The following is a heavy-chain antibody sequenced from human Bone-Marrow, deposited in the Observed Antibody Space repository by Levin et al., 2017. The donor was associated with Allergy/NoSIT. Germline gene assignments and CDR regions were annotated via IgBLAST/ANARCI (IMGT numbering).Heavy chain of an antibody. CDR1: GFPFRNYA. CDR3: AKDQTAAYNWGYFDY. J-gene: IGHJ4*02. V-gene: IGHV3-23*01. D-gene: IGHD2-2*01. CDR2: ISGSGGNT. Sequence: GESLKISCATSGFPFRNYAMSWVRQAPGKGLEWVSAISGSGGNTDYADSVKGRFTISRDNSMDPLYLQLNSLRADDTAVYYCAKDQTAAYNWGYFDYWGQGALVTVSS.